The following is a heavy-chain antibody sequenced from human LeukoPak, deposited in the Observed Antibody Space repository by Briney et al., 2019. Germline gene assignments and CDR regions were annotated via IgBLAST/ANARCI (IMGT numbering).Heavy chain of an antibody. D-gene: IGHD5-24*01. CDR2: IKQDETEK. Sequence: GGSLRLSCTASGFTFSSYWMTWVRQAPGKGLEWVANIKQDETEKYYVDSVKGRYTISRGNANNSLFLQTDSLRAEDTAVYYCARPSYDGYHYPDYWGQGSLVTVSS. CDR3: ARPSYDGYHYPDY. CDR1: GFTFSSYW. J-gene: IGHJ4*02. V-gene: IGHV3-7*01.